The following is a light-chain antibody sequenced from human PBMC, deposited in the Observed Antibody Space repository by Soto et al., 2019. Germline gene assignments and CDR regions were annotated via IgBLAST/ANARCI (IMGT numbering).Light chain of an antibody. V-gene: IGKV3-11*01. Sequence: EIVMTQSPATLSVSPGERATLSCRASQSVSSYLAWYQQKPGQAPRLLIYGASNRATDIPARFTGSGSGTDFTLTISSLEPEDFAVYYCQQRGNWPITFGQGTRLEIK. CDR2: GAS. CDR1: QSVSSY. CDR3: QQRGNWPIT. J-gene: IGKJ5*01.